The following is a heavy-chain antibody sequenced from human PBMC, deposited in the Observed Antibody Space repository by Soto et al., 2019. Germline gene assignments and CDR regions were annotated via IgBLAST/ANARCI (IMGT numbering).Heavy chain of an antibody. J-gene: IGHJ6*02. V-gene: IGHV1-69*13. CDR3: ARTMTTVTAYYYYRMDV. D-gene: IGHD4-17*01. Sequence: ASVKVSCKASGGTFSSYAISWVRQAPGQGLEWMGGIIPIFGTANYAQKFQGRVTITADESTSTAYMELSSLRPEDTAVYYCARTMTTVTAYYYYRMDVWGQGTTVTVSS. CDR2: IIPIFGTA. CDR1: GGTFSSYA.